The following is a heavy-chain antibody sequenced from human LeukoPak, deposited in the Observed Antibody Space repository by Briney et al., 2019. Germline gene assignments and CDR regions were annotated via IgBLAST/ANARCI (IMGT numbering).Heavy chain of an antibody. CDR1: GYIFTCYY. V-gene: IGHV1-2*06. CDR3: AREEYYYGSGSIDY. CDR2: INPNSGGT. Sequence: GASVKVSCKASGYIFTCYYMHWVRQAPGQGLEWMGRINPNSGGTNYAQKFQGRVTMTRDTSISTAYMELSRLRSDDTAVYYCAREEYYYGSGSIDYWGQGTLVTVSS. D-gene: IGHD3-10*01. J-gene: IGHJ4*02.